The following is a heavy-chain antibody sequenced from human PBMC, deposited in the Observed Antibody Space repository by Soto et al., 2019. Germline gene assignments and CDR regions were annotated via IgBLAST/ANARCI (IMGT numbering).Heavy chain of an antibody. D-gene: IGHD3-3*01. Sequence: ASVKVSCKASGFTFTSSAVQWVRQARGQRLEWIGWIVVGSGNTNYAQKFQERVTITRDMSTSTAYMELSSLRSEDTAVYYCAADPLRFLELLEGTTGGGGQGTMVPVYS. CDR3: AADPLRFLELLEGTTGG. J-gene: IGHJ4*02. V-gene: IGHV1-58*01. CDR2: IVVGSGNT. CDR1: GFTFTSSA.